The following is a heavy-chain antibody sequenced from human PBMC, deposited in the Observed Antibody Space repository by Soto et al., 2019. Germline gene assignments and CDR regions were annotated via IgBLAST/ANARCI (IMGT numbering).Heavy chain of an antibody. V-gene: IGHV4-39*01. CDR2: IYYSGST. CDR3: ARHRIAVAGTFDS. J-gene: IGHJ4*02. CDR1: GGSISSGDYY. D-gene: IGHD6-19*01. Sequence: SETLSLTCTVSGGSISSGDYYWSWIRQPPGKGLEWIGSIYYSGSTYYNPSLKSRVTISVDTSKTQLSLKLSSVTAADTAVYHCARHRIAVAGTFDSWGQGMLVTVSS.